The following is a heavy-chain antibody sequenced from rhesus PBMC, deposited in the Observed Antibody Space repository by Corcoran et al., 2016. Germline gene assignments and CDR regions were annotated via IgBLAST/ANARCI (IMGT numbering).Heavy chain of an antibody. D-gene: IGHD1-20*01. Sequence: QVPLQESGPGLVKPSEPLSLPCAASGGSITTSYCRWLSHSPGKGLEWIGRLHGSVGDTDYSPSLKSRVTISIDTSKNQLSLKLTSVTAADTAVYFCAKMVSSWNNPAFDFWGQGLRVTVSS. J-gene: IGHJ3*01. CDR1: GGSITTSY. CDR3: AKMVSSWNNPAFDF. CDR2: LHGSVGDT. V-gene: IGHV4-160*01.